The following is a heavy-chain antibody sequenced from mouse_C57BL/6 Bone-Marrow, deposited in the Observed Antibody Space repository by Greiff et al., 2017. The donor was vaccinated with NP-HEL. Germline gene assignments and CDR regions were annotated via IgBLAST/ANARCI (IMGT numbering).Heavy chain of an antibody. V-gene: IGHV7-3*01. CDR3: ARSSSDYYGSRGSWFAY. D-gene: IGHD1-1*01. Sequence: EVQLVESGGGLVQPGGSLSLSCAASGFTFTDYYMSWVRQPPGKALEWLGFIRNKANGYTTEYSASVKGRFTISRDNSQSILYLQMNALRAEDSATYYCARSSSDYYGSRGSWFAYWGQGTLVTVSA. CDR1: GFTFTDYY. CDR2: IRNKANGYTT. J-gene: IGHJ3*01.